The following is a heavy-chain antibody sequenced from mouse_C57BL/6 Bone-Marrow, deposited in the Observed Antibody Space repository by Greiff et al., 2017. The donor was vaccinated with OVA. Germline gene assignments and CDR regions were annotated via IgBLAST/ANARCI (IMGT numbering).Heavy chain of an antibody. V-gene: IGHV1-72*01. Sequence: QVHVKQPGAELVKPGASVKLSCKASGYTFTSYWMHWVKQRPGRGLEWIGRIDPNSGGTKYNEKFKSKATLTVDKPSSTAYMQLSSLTSEDSAVYYCASRTTGVAKDYFDYWGQGTTLTVSS. CDR1: GYTFTSYW. J-gene: IGHJ2*01. CDR2: IDPNSGGT. D-gene: IGHD1-1*01. CDR3: ASRTTGVAKDYFDY.